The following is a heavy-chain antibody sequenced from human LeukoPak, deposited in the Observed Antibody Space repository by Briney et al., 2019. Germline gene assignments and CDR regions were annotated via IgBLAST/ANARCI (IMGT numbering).Heavy chain of an antibody. D-gene: IGHD3-3*01. V-gene: IGHV3-21*01. CDR3: ARSYDFWSGDNYYYYGMDV. Sequence: GGSLRLSCAASGFTFSSYSMNWVRQAPGKGLGWVSSISSSSSYIYYADSVKGRFTISRDNAKNSLYLQMNSLRAEDTAVYYCARSYDFWSGDNYYYYGMDVWGQGTTVTVSS. J-gene: IGHJ6*02. CDR2: ISSSSSYI. CDR1: GFTFSSYS.